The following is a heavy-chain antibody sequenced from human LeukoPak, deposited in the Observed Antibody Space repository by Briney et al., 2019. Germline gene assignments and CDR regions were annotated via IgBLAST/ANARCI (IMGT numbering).Heavy chain of an antibody. V-gene: IGHV4-30-2*01. CDR2: IYHSGST. CDR3: ARADCSSTSCYRFDY. D-gene: IGHD2-2*02. J-gene: IGHJ4*02. CDR1: GGSISSGSYS. Sequence: SQTLSLTCAVSGGSISSGSYSWSWIRQPPGKGLEWLGYIYHSGSTYYNPSLKSRVTISVDRSKNQFSLKLSSVTAADTAVYYCARADCSSTSCYRFDYWGQGTLVTVSS.